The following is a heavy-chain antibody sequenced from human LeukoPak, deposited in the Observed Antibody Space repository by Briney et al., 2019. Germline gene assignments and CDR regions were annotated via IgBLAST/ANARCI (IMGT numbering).Heavy chain of an antibody. CDR2: MKQDGSES. V-gene: IGHV3-7*01. Sequence: GGSLRLSCAASGFTSSSYWMSWFRQAPGKGLEWVANMKQDGSESHYVDSVRGRFTISGDNAKNSLYLQMNSLRAEDTAVYYCARDLMRVGRGPEYWGQGTLVTVSS. J-gene: IGHJ4*02. D-gene: IGHD1-1*01. CDR1: GFTSSSYW. CDR3: ARDLMRVGRGPEY.